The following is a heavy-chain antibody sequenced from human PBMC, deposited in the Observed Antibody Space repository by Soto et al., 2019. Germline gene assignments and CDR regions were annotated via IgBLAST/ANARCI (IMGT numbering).Heavy chain of an antibody. D-gene: IGHD4-17*01. CDR2: IDPSDSYT. V-gene: IGHV5-10-1*03. Sequence: EVQLVQSGAEVKKPGESLRISCKGSGYSFTSYWISWVRQMPGKGLEWMGRIDPSDSYTNYSPSFQGHVTISADKSISTAYLQWSSLKASDTAMYYCARPVDNYGEKSYYYYGMDVWGQGTTVTVSS. CDR1: GYSFTSYW. J-gene: IGHJ6*02. CDR3: ARPVDNYGEKSYYYYGMDV.